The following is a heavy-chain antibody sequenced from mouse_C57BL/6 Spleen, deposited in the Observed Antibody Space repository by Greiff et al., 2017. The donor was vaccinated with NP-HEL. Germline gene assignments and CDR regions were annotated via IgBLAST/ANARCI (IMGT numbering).Heavy chain of an antibody. J-gene: IGHJ1*03. CDR2: INYDGSST. Sequence: EVKLVESEGGLVQPGSSMKLSCTASGFTFSDYYMAWVRQVPEKGLEWVANINYDGSSTYYLDSLKSRFIISRDNAKNILYLQMSSLKSEDTATYYCARGYYYGSSYGWYFDVWGTGTTVTVSS. CDR1: GFTFSDYY. D-gene: IGHD1-1*01. CDR3: ARGYYYGSSYGWYFDV. V-gene: IGHV5-16*01.